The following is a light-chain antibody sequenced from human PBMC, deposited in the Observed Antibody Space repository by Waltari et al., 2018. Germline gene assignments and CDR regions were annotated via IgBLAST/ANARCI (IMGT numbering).Light chain of an antibody. CDR1: NIGGKS. J-gene: IGLJ2*01. V-gene: IGLV3-21*01. CDR3: QVWDSSSDRVI. CDR2: NDN. Sequence: SYVLTQAPSVSVAPGKTAKISCGAYNIGGKSVHWYQQKSGQARVAVIWNDNKRPSGIPGRFSGAKFWNPATLTISRVEGGDEADYYCQVWDSSSDRVIFGGGTKLSVL.